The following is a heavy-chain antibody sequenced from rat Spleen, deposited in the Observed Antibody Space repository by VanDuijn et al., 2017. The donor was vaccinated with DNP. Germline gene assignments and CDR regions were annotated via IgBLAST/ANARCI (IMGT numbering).Heavy chain of an antibody. Sequence: EVQLVESGGGLVQPGRSLKLSCVASGFTFSDYNMAWVRQTPKKGLEWVATSVYNGDRAFYRDSVKGRFTVSRDEAKSLLYLQMDSLRSEDMATYYCVRPYHNSGGGFAYWGQGTLVTVSS. CDR1: GFTFSDYN. J-gene: IGHJ3*01. V-gene: IGHV5S10*01. CDR3: VRPYHNSGGGFAY. CDR2: SVYNGDRA. D-gene: IGHD1-1*01.